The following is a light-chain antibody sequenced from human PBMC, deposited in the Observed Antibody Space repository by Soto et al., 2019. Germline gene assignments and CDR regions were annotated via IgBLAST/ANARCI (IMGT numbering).Light chain of an antibody. J-gene: IGKJ1*01. CDR2: KAS. CDR3: QQYSDYWT. Sequence: DIQMTQSPSTLYASVGDRVTITCRASQSVSTWLAWYQQIPGKAPKLLIYKASYLESGAPPRSSGSGSGTEFTLTISSLQPDDFATYYCQQYSDYWTFGQGTRVEVK. CDR1: QSVSTW. V-gene: IGKV1-5*03.